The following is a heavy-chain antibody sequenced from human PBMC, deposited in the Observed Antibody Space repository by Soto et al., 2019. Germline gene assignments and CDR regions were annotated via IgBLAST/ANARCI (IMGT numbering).Heavy chain of an antibody. J-gene: IGHJ4*02. Sequence: SETLSLTCIVSGTSIRGYYWTWIRQPPGKGLEWIGYIYYTGTTKYNPSLKSRVTISVDTSKNQFSLRLNSVTAADTAVYYCAREVSSFGSNHFDSWGQGALVTVSS. CDR3: AREVSSFGSNHFDS. V-gene: IGHV4-59*01. D-gene: IGHD3-10*01. CDR1: GTSIRGYY. CDR2: IYYTGTT.